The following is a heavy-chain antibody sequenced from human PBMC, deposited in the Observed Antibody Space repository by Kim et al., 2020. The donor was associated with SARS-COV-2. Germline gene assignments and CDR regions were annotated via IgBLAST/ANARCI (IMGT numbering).Heavy chain of an antibody. J-gene: IGHJ6*02. CDR2: ISSSSSYT. CDR1: GFTFSDYY. Sequence: GGSLRLSCAASGFTFSDYYMSWIRQAPGKGLEWVSYISSSSSYTNYADSVKGRFPISRDNAKNSLYLQMNSLRAEDTAVYYCARDVSLDYYYYYGMDVGGQGTTVSVS. CDR3: ARDVSLDYYYYYGMDV. V-gene: IGHV3-11*05.